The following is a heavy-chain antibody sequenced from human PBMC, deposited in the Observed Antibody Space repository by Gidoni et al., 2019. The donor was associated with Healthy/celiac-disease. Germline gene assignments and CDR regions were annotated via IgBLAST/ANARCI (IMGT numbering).Heavy chain of an antibody. V-gene: IGHV3-49*05. CDR1: GFTFGAYA. J-gene: IGHJ3*02. Sequence: EVQLVESGGGLVRPGRSLRLSCTASGFTFGAYAMSWFRQAPGKGMEWVWFIGSKAYGGTTEYAASVKGRFTISRDDSKSIAYLQMNSLKTEDTAVYYCTRDGVNWNTGLEDAFDIWGQGTMVTVSS. CDR2: IGSKAYGGTT. D-gene: IGHD1-1*01. CDR3: TRDGVNWNTGLEDAFDI.